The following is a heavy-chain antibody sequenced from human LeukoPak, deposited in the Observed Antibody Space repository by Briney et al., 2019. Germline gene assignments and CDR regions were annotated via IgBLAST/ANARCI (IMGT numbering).Heavy chain of an antibody. Sequence: GGPLRLSCAASGFTFSSYSMNWVRQAPGKGLEWVSSISSSSSYIYYADSVKGRFTISRDNAKNSLYLQMNSLRAEDTAVYYCARDFIPVSTRITMVRGVMEDYWGQGTLVTVSS. CDR1: GFTFSSYS. D-gene: IGHD3-10*01. J-gene: IGHJ4*02. CDR2: ISSSSSYI. CDR3: ARDFIPVSTRITMVRGVMEDY. V-gene: IGHV3-21*01.